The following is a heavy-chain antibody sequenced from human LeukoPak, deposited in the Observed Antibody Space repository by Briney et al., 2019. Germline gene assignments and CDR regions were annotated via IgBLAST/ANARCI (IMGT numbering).Heavy chain of an antibody. CDR2: ISYDGSNK. Sequence: GGSLRLSCAASGFTFSSYAMSWVRQAPGKGLEWVAVISYDGSNKYYADSVKGRFTISRDNSKNTLYLQMNSLRAEDTAVYYCAKSIKWELEYWGQGTLVTVSS. CDR3: AKSIKWELEY. CDR1: GFTFSSYA. D-gene: IGHD1-26*01. V-gene: IGHV3-30*18. J-gene: IGHJ4*02.